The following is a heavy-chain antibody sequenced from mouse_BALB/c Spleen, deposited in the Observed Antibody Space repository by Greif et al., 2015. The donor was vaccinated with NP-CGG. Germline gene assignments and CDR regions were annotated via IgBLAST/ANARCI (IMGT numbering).Heavy chain of an antibody. CDR1: GFTFSSYA. CDR2: ISSGGST. CDR3: ARGHGTWWYFDV. Sequence: EVMLVESGGGLVKPGGSLKLSCAASGFTFSSYAMSWVRQTPEKRLEWVASISSGGSTYYPDSVKGRFTISRDNARNILYLQMSSLRSEDTAMYYCARGHGTWWYFDVWGAGTTVTVSS. J-gene: IGHJ1*01. D-gene: IGHD4-1*01. V-gene: IGHV5-6-5*01.